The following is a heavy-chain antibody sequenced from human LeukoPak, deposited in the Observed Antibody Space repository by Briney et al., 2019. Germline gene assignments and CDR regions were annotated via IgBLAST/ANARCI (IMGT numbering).Heavy chain of an antibody. Sequence: PGGSLRLSCSASGFTFSTYEMNWVRQAPGKGLGWVSYISGGGTSIYYADSVKGRFTISRDNAKNSLYLQMNSLRVEDTAVYFCARDNTVPYFAYWGQGTLVAVSS. D-gene: IGHD4-11*01. CDR1: GFTFSTYE. J-gene: IGHJ4*02. CDR3: ARDNTVPYFAY. V-gene: IGHV3-48*03. CDR2: ISGGGTSI.